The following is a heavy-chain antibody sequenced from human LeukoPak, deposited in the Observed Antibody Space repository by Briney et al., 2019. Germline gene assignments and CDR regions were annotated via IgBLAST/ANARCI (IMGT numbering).Heavy chain of an antibody. CDR2: IRGKGNNYAT. Sequence: GGSLKLSCAASGFTFSGSTMHWVRQASGKGLEWLGHIRGKGNNYATAYAESVKGRFTISRDDSKNTAYPQMNSLKTEDTAVYYCGNCDSATCPGLWFDSWGQGTLVTVSS. CDR3: GNCDSATCPGLWFDS. V-gene: IGHV3-73*01. J-gene: IGHJ5*01. D-gene: IGHD2-2*01. CDR1: GFTFSGST.